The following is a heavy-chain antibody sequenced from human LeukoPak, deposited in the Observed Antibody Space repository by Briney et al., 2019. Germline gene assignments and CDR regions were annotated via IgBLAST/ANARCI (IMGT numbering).Heavy chain of an antibody. CDR2: ISRSNTM. V-gene: IGHV3-48*02. J-gene: IGHJ4*02. Sequence: GGSLRLSCAGSGFTFSSYYMNWVRQAPGKGLEWVSFISRSNTMYYADSVEGRFTISRDNAKNTLYLQMNSLRDEDTAVYYCAGASTVVTRSYFDYWGQGTLVTVSS. D-gene: IGHD4-23*01. CDR3: AGASTVVTRSYFDY. CDR1: GFTFSSYY.